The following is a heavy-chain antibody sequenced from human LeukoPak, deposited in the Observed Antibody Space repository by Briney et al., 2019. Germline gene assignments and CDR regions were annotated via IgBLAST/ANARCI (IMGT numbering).Heavy chain of an antibody. J-gene: IGHJ4*02. Sequence: PSQTLSLTCTVSGGSISSGDYYWSWIRQPSGKGVEWIGYIYYSGSTYYNPSLKSRVTISVDTSKNQFSLKLSSVTAADTAVYYCAREPLYPMVDYWGQGTLVTVSS. V-gene: IGHV4-30-4*08. CDR2: IYYSGST. D-gene: IGHD3-3*01. CDR3: AREPLYPMVDY. CDR1: GGSISSGDYY.